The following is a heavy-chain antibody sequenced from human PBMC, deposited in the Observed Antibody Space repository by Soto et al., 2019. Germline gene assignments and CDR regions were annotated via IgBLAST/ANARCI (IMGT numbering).Heavy chain of an antibody. J-gene: IGHJ4*02. V-gene: IGHV3-33*01. CDR3: ARGPGPELLWFGELTDGASLDY. CDR2: IWYDGSNK. D-gene: IGHD3-10*01. Sequence: QVQLVESGGGVVQPGRSLRLSCAASGFTFSSYGMHWVRQAPGKGLEWVAVIWYDGSNKYYADSVKGRFTISRDNSKNTLYLQMNSLRAEDTAVYYCARGPGPELLWFGELTDGASLDYWGQGTLVTVSS. CDR1: GFTFSSYG.